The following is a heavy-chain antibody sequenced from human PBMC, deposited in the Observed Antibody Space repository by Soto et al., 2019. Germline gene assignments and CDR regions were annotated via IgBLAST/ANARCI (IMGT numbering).Heavy chain of an antibody. V-gene: IGHV4-39*01. Sequence: PSETLSLTCTVSGDSGGFISSSSYHWGWIRQPPGKGLEWIGDIYYSGSTYYNPSLKSRVTISGDTSKNQLSLRLASLNAADTAGYYWARNPPYGPLDYWGQGTLVTVSS. CDR3: ARNPPYGPLDY. CDR2: IYYSGST. D-gene: IGHD4-17*01. CDR1: GDSGGFISSSSYH. J-gene: IGHJ4*02.